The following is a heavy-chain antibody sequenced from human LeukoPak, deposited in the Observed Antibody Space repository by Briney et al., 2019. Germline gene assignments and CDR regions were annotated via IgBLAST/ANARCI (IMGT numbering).Heavy chain of an antibody. CDR1: GYTFTSYG. D-gene: IGHD3-22*01. V-gene: IGHV1-2*02. CDR3: ARGAVIITTNASDI. CDR2: INPNSGGT. Sequence: ASVKVSCKASGYTFTSYGISWVRQAPGQGLEWMGWINPNSGGTNYAQKFQGRVTMTRDTSISTAYLELSTLRSDDTAVYYCARGAVIITTNASDIWGQGTMVTVSS. J-gene: IGHJ3*02.